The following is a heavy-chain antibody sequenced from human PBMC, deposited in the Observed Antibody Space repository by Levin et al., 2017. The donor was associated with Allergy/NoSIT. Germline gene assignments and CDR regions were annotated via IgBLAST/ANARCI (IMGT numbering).Heavy chain of an antibody. D-gene: IGHD3-22*01. V-gene: IGHV5-10-1*01. CDR3: ARYAMNFYDGTTYAPSNFDK. CDR1: GYNFTTNW. Sequence: GESLKISCKGSGYNFTTNWISWVRQMPGKGLEWMAKIDPSDSYTDYSPSFQAHVTISADKSISTASLQWSSLKASDTAMYYCARYAMNFYDGTTYAPSNFDKWGQGTLVTVSS. J-gene: IGHJ4*02. CDR2: IDPSDSYT.